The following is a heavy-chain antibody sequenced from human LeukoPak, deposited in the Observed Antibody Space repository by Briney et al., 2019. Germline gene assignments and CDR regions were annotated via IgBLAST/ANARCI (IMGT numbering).Heavy chain of an antibody. CDR1: GYSFTSYW. J-gene: IGHJ4*02. Sequence: ESLKISSKSSGYSFTSYWIGWLRQMPGKSLEEMGIIYPGDSDTSYSPSFQGQVTISADKSISTAYLQWSSVKASDTAMYYCALSIAAAGTVDYWGQGTLVTVSS. CDR3: ALSIAAAGTVDY. D-gene: IGHD6-13*01. CDR2: IYPGDSDT. V-gene: IGHV5-51*01.